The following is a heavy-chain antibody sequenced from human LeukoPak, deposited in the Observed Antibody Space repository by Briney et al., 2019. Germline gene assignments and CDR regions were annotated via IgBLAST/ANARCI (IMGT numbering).Heavy chain of an antibody. CDR2: IYYSGFT. CDR1: GGSIDNYY. D-gene: IGHD6-6*01. CDR3: ARYGSSSLRAGYYYYMDV. J-gene: IGHJ6*03. V-gene: IGHV4-59*01. Sequence: PSETLSLTCTVSGGSIDNYYWGWIRQPPGKGMEDIGHIYYSGFTNYNPSLKSRVTMSVDTSKNQFSLKLSSVTAADTAVYYCARYGSSSLRAGYYYYMDVWGKGTTVTVSS.